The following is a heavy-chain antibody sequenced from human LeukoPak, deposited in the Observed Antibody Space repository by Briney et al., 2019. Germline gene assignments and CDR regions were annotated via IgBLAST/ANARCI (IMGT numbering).Heavy chain of an antibody. CDR3: ARDVVGDGNFDY. D-gene: IGHD1-26*01. Sequence: SETLSLTCTVSGDSISSYYWSWIRQPPGKGLEWIGCSYYSGSTNYNPSLKSRVTISVDTSKNQFSLKLSSVTAADTAVYYCARDVVGDGNFDYWGQGTLVTVSS. J-gene: IGHJ4*02. V-gene: IGHV4-59*01. CDR1: GDSISSYY. CDR2: SYYSGST.